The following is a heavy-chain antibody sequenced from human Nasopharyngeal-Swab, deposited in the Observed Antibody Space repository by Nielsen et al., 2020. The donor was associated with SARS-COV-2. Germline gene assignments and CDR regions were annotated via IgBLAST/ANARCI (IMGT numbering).Heavy chain of an antibody. CDR3: AREESIRGYSGYDPYYMDV. D-gene: IGHD5-12*01. V-gene: IGHV1-2*06. CDR2: INPNSGGT. CDR1: GYTFTGYY. Sequence: ASVKVSCKASGYTFTGYYMHWVRQAPGQGLEWMGRINPNSGGTNYAQKFQGRVTMTRDTSISTAYMELSRLRSDDTAVYYCAREESIRGYSGYDPYYMDVWGKGTTVTVSS. J-gene: IGHJ6*03.